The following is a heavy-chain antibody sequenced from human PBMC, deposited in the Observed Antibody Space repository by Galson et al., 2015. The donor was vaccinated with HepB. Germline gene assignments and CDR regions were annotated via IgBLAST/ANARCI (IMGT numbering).Heavy chain of an antibody. D-gene: IGHD3-3*01. V-gene: IGHV4-59*01. Sequence: QVQLQESGPGLVKPSETLSLTCTVSGGSISSYYWSWIRQPPGKGLEWIGYIYYSGSTNYNPSLKSRVTISVDTSKNQFSLKLSSVTAADTAVYYCARAAYHDFGVVKRYWTYSEVGYYMDVWGKGTTVTVSS. J-gene: IGHJ6*03. CDR3: ARAAYHDFGVVKRYWTYSEVGYYMDV. CDR1: GGSISSYY. CDR2: IYYSGST.